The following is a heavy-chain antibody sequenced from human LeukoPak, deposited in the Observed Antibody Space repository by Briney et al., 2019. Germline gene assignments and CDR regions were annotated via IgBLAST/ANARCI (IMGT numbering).Heavy chain of an antibody. D-gene: IGHD6-13*01. V-gene: IGHV1-2*02. J-gene: IGHJ3*02. CDR3: ASKRGGMNAFDI. CDR2: INPNSGGT. CDR1: GYTFTGYY. Sequence: RASVKVSCKASGYTFTGYYMHWVRQAPGQGLEWLGWINPNSGGTNYAQKFQGRVTITTDESTSTAYMELSSLRSEDTAVYYCASKRGGMNAFDIWGQGTMVTVSS.